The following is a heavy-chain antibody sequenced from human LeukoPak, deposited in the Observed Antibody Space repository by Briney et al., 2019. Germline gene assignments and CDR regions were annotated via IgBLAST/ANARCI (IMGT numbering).Heavy chain of an antibody. CDR1: GYSFTTYW. CDR2: IFPGDSDT. CDR3: ARPYCSSTSCYGKADY. J-gene: IGHJ4*02. V-gene: IGHV5-51*01. D-gene: IGHD2-2*01. Sequence: GESLKISCKGSGYSFTTYWIGWVRQMPGKGLEWMGIIFPGDSDTRYSPSFQGQVTISADKSITTAYLQWSSLKASDTAIYHCARPYCSSTSCYGKADYWGQGTLVTVSS.